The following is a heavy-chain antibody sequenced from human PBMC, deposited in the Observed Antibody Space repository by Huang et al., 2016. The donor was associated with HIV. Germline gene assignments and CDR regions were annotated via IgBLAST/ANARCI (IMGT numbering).Heavy chain of an antibody. J-gene: IGHJ4*02. CDR1: GFTFSSYA. V-gene: IGHV3-23*01. CDR2: ITDASQT. D-gene: IGHD6-13*01. CDR3: AKQAPYGTTWYGGSDY. Sequence: EVQLLESGGGLLQPGGSLRLSCAASGFTFSSYAMTWVRQTPGKGLEWVSTITDASQTYYADSVKGRFTISRDNSKNTLYIQMNSLRAEDTALYYCAKQAPYGTTWYGGSDYWGQGTLVTVSS.